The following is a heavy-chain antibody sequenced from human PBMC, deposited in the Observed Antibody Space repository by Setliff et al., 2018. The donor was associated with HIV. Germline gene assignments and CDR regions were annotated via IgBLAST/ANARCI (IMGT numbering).Heavy chain of an antibody. V-gene: IGHV3-33*01. Sequence: GGSLRLSCAASGFTFSAHGMHWVRQAPGKGLEWVTIINYDDNYEYYADSVKGRFPISRDNSKNTLYLQMNSLRAEDTAVYYCARAPLGDYLRYYYYYKDVWGKGTTVTVS. J-gene: IGHJ6*03. D-gene: IGHD4-17*01. CDR2: INYDDNYE. CDR3: ARAPLGDYLRYYYYYKDV. CDR1: GFTFSAHG.